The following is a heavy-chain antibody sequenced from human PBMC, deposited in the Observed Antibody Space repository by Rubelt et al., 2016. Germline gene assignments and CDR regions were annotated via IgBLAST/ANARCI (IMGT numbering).Heavy chain of an antibody. CDR2: INHSGST. CDR1: GGSFSGYY. CDR3: AGGKRGGGSCYSPFGCYFDY. J-gene: IGHJ4*02. D-gene: IGHD2-15*01. Sequence: QVQLQQWGAGLLKPSETLSLTCAVYGGSFSGYYWSWIRQPPGKGLEWIGEINHSGSTNYNPSLKGGGCISVDTAKNQVSLELRSVTAADTAVYDCAGGKRGGGSCYSPFGCYFDYWGQGTLVTVSS. V-gene: IGHV4-34*01.